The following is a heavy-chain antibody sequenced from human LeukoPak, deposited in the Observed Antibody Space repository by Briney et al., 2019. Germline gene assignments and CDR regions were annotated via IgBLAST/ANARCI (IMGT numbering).Heavy chain of an antibody. CDR3: ARLQDGYNSSPFDY. CDR1: GGSISSYY. CDR2: IYYSGST. J-gene: IGHJ4*02. Sequence: SETLSLTCTVSGGSISSYYWSRIRQPPGKGLEWIGYIYYSGSTNYNPSLKSRVTISVDTSKNQFSLKLSSVTAADTAVYYCARLQDGYNSSPFDYWGQGTLVTVSS. V-gene: IGHV4-59*08. D-gene: IGHD5-24*01.